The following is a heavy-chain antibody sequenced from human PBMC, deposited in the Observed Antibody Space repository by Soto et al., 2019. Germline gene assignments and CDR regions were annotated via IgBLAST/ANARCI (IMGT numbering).Heavy chain of an antibody. CDR1: GGSISSYY. CDR2: IYYSGST. D-gene: IGHD2-15*01. Sequence: SETLSLTCTVSGGSISSYYWSWIRQPPGKGLEWIGYIYYSGSTNYNPSLKSRVTISVDTSKNQFSLKLSSVTAADTAVYYCARAVVENYYYYYMDVWGKGTTVTVSS. J-gene: IGHJ6*03. CDR3: ARAVVENYYYYYMDV. V-gene: IGHV4-59*01.